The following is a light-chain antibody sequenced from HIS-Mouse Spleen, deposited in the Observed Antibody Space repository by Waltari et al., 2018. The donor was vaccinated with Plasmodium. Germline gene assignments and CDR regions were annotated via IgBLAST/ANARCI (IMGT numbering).Light chain of an antibody. CDR2: QDS. CDR1: KLGDKY. Sequence: SYELTQPPSVSVSPGQTASIPCSGDKLGDKYACWYQQKPGQSPVLVIYQDSKRPSGISERFSGSNSGNTATLTISGSQAMEEADYYCQAWDSSTVVFGGGTKLTVL. CDR3: QAWDSSTVV. V-gene: IGLV3-1*01. J-gene: IGLJ2*01.